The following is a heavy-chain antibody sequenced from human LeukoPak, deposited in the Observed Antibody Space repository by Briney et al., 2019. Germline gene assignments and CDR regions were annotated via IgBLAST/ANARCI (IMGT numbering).Heavy chain of an antibody. Sequence: SETLSLTCAVYGGSFGGYYWSWIRQPPGKGLEWIGEINHSGSTNHNPSLKSRVTMSVGTSKNQFSLKLSSVTAADTAVYYCARDQTYYDSSGYSLYAFDIWGQGTMVTVSS. D-gene: IGHD3-22*01. CDR2: INHSGST. V-gene: IGHV4-34*01. J-gene: IGHJ3*02. CDR1: GGSFGGYY. CDR3: ARDQTYYDSSGYSLYAFDI.